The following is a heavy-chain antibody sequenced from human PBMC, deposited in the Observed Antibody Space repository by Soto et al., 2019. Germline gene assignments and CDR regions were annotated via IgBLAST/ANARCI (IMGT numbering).Heavy chain of an antibody. V-gene: IGHV3-9*03. Sequence: EVQLVESGGGLVQPGRSLRLSCAASGFTFDNYAMHWVRQAPGKGLEWVSGISWNSNTIAYADSVKGRFTISRDNAKNSLYLQMNSLRAEDMAFYYCAKDTGPNWGQGTLVTVSS. CDR1: GFTFDNYA. CDR3: AKDTGPN. J-gene: IGHJ4*02. CDR2: ISWNSNTI.